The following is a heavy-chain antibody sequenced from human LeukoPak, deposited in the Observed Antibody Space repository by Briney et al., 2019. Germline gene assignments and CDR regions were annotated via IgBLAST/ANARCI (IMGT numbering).Heavy chain of an antibody. CDR2: IYYSGST. V-gene: IGHV4-39*07. Sequence: PSETLSLTCTVSGGSISSSSYYWGWIRQPPGKGLEWIGSIYYSGSTYYNPSLKSRVTISVDTSKNQLSLNLNSVTAADTAVYFCARDEGSAYPFDYWGQGTLVTVSS. J-gene: IGHJ4*02. CDR1: GGSISSSSYY. CDR3: ARDEGSAYPFDY. D-gene: IGHD3-22*01.